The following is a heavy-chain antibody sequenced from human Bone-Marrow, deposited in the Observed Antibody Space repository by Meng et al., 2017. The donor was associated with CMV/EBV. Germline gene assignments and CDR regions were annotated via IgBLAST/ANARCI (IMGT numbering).Heavy chain of an antibody. CDR2: ISANNDNT. Sequence: SGSIFTSYGTNWVRQAPGQGLEWMGWISANNDNTNYAHKFQSRVTMATDTSTSTAYMELRSLRSDDTAVYYCARAGYGSGTYSYYFDYWGQGTLVTVSS. D-gene: IGHD3-10*01. V-gene: IGHV1-18*01. CDR3: ARAGYGSGTYSYYFDY. CDR1: GSIFTSYG. J-gene: IGHJ4*02.